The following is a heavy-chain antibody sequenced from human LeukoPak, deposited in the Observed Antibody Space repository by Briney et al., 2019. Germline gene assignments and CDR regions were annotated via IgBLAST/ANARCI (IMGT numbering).Heavy chain of an antibody. D-gene: IGHD2-2*01. CDR2: IYHSGST. CDR3: ATVVPAALTQEDF. Sequence: SETLSLTCTVSGGSISSGGYYWSWIRQPPGKGLEWIGYIYHSGSTYYNPSLKSRVTISVDRSKNQFSLKLSSVTAADTAVYYCATVVPAALTQEDFWGQGTLVTVSS. V-gene: IGHV4-30-2*01. CDR1: GGSISSGGYY. J-gene: IGHJ4*02.